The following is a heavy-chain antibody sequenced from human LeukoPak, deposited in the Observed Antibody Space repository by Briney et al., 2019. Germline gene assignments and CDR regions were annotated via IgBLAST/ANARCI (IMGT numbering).Heavy chain of an antibody. CDR2: ISSSGGTT. V-gene: IGHV3-23*01. CDR3: ARSGLSRFGF. D-gene: IGHD2/OR15-2a*01. Sequence: GGSLRLSCAASGFTFSSDVMSWVRQAPGKGLEWVSGISSSGGTTYYADSVKGRFTISRDNSRNTLYLQMNSLRAEDTAVYYCARSGLSRFGFWGQGTLVTVSS. J-gene: IGHJ4*02. CDR1: GFTFSSDV.